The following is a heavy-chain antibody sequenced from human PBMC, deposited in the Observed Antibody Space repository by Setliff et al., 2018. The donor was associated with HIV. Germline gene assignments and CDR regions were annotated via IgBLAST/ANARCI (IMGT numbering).Heavy chain of an antibody. V-gene: IGHV4-39*02. CDR2: VHYTGSS. CDR3: AMTLRLFDWGYMDV. Sequence: SETLSLTCAATGVAISGRTYYWAWIRQSPGRGLQWIGSVHYTGSSYRNPSLKSRLTISIDTSRNHFTLNLTTVTAADTAVYYCAMTLRLFDWGYMDVWGKGTTVTVSS. D-gene: IGHD3-9*01. J-gene: IGHJ6*03. CDR1: GVAISGRTYY.